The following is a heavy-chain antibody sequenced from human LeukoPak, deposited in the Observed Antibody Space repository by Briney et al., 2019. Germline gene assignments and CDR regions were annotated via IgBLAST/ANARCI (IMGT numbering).Heavy chain of an antibody. CDR3: ARAGTGIAARLIDY. Sequence: GGSLRLSCAASGFTFSSYAMHWVRQAPGKGLEWVAVISYDGSNKYYADSVKGRFTISRDNSKNTLYLQMNSLRAEDTAVYYCARAGTGIAARLIDYWGQGTLVTVSS. CDR1: GFTFSSYA. V-gene: IGHV3-30-3*01. D-gene: IGHD6-6*01. J-gene: IGHJ4*02. CDR2: ISYDGSNK.